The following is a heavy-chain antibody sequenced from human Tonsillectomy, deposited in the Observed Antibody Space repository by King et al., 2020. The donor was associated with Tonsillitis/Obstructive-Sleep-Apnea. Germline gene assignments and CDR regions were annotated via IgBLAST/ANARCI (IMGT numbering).Heavy chain of an antibody. J-gene: IGHJ3*01. CDR3: ARDLVGSDAFDV. CDR1: GYTFNDYY. CDR2: INPDGGRT. D-gene: IGHD3-16*01. V-gene: IGHV1-2*06. Sequence: QLVQSGAEVKKPGASVKVSCQSSGYTFNDYYIHWVRQAPGQGLEWMGRINPDGGRTDYAQNFQGKVSMTRDTSLTTVYMEMTRLRLDDTAVYYCARDLVGSDAFDVWGQGTMVTVSS.